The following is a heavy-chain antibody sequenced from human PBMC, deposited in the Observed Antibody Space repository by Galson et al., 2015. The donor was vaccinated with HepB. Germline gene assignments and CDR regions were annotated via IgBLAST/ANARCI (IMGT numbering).Heavy chain of an antibody. V-gene: IGHV4-34*01. D-gene: IGHD6-6*01. CDR2: INHSGDT. CDR1: GSSFSVYQ. Sequence: LSLTCAVSGSSFSVYQWKWIRQPPGKGLEWIGEINHSGDTNSNPSLKSRVTLSVDPSQRQFSLKVTSVSAADTAVYYCARGNSTSWLDHWGQGTLVRISS. CDR3: ARGNSTSWLDH. J-gene: IGHJ4*02.